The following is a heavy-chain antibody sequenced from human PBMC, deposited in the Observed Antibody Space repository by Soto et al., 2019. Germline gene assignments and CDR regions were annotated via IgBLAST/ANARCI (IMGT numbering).Heavy chain of an antibody. CDR2: VSGSGTST. CDR1: GLTFSSLD. CDR3: AAPSERRSGTFNFDY. D-gene: IGHD3-10*01. J-gene: IGHJ4*02. Sequence: EVQLLESGGGLAQPGGSLRLSCAASGLTFSSLDMYWVRQAPGKGLEWVSTVSGSGTSTFYADSVKGRFTISRDNSRNTLYLQMNSLKAEDTAVYYCAAPSERRSGTFNFDYWGQGTLVTVSS. V-gene: IGHV3-23*01.